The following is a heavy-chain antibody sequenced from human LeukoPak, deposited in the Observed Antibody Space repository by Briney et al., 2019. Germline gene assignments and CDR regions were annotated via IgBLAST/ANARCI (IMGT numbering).Heavy chain of an antibody. CDR1: DGSISTTYYY. J-gene: IGHJ4*02. V-gene: IGHV4-39*07. CDR3: ARTGSSGSFSDY. Sequence: PSDTLSLTCTVSDGSISTTYYYWGWIRQPPGKGLEWIGSIYYSGSTYYNPPLKSRVTLSVGVSKSQFSLSLTSATTADTAVYYCARTGSSGSFSDYWGQGTLVTVSS. D-gene: IGHD3-10*01. CDR2: IYYSGST.